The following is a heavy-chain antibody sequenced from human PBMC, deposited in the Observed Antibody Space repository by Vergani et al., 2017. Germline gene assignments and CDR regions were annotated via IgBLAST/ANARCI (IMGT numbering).Heavy chain of an antibody. J-gene: IGHJ4*02. CDR1: GFRFSNYW. CDR3: AKGSRGYTGYFFDY. D-gene: IGHD5-12*01. V-gene: IGHV3-7*03. CDR2: IKGDGSAR. Sequence: EVEVVESGGGLVQPGGSLRLSCAASGFRFSNYWMHWLRQAPGKGLEWVAGIKGDGSARQYVESVKGRFTIARDNSKNTLYLQMNSLRAEDTAVYYCAKGSRGYTGYFFDYGGQGTLASVSS.